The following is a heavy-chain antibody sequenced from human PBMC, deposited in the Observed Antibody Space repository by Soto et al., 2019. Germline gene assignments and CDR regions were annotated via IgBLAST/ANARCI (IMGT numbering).Heavy chain of an antibody. J-gene: IGHJ6*02. V-gene: IGHV5-10-1*01. CDR2: IDPSDSYT. CDR3: ASVGDSSGYYSDYYYGMGV. Sequence: GEYLKISCKGSGYSFTSYWISWVRQMPGKGLEWMGRIDPSDSYTNYSPSFQGHVTISADKSISTAYLQWSSLKASDTAMYYCASVGDSSGYYSDYYYGMGVWGQGTTVTVSS. CDR1: GYSFTSYW. D-gene: IGHD3-22*01.